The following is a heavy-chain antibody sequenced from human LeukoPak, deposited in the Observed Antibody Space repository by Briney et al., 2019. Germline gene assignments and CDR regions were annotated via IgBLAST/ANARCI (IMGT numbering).Heavy chain of an antibody. V-gene: IGHV1-69*04. D-gene: IGHD3-10*01. CDR1: GGTFSSYA. J-gene: IGHJ6*02. Sequence: SVKVSCKASGGTFSSYAISWVRGAPGQGLEWMGRIIPILGIANYAQKFQGRVTITADKSTSTAYMELSSLRSEDTAVYYCARASVRYYGSGSSRYGMDVWGQGTTVTVSS. CDR2: IIPILGIA. CDR3: ARASVRYYGSGSSRYGMDV.